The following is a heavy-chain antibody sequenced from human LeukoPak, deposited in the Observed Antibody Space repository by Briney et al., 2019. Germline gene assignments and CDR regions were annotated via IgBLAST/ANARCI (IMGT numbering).Heavy chain of an antibody. Sequence: ASVKVSCKVSGYTLTELSMHWVRQAPGKGLEWMGGFDPEDGETIYAQKFQGRVTMTEDTSTDTAYMELSSLRSEDTAVYYCATDARTTGTTSYYYMDVWGKGTTVTVSS. J-gene: IGHJ6*03. CDR2: FDPEDGET. CDR1: GYTLTELS. CDR3: ATDARTTGTTSYYYMDV. V-gene: IGHV1-24*01. D-gene: IGHD1-7*01.